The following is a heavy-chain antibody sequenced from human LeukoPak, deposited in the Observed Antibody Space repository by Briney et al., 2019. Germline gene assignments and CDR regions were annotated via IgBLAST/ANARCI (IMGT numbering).Heavy chain of an antibody. J-gene: IGHJ6*02. V-gene: IGHV1-2*02. CDR2: INPNSGGT. Sequence: GASVKVSCKASGYTFTGYYMHWVRQAPGQGLEWMGWINPNSGGTNYAQKFQGRVTMTRNTSISTAYMELSRLRSDDTAVYYCAIFADYYGSGSRGYGMDVWGQGTTVTVSS. CDR3: AIFADYYGSGSRGYGMDV. D-gene: IGHD3-10*01. CDR1: GYTFTGYY.